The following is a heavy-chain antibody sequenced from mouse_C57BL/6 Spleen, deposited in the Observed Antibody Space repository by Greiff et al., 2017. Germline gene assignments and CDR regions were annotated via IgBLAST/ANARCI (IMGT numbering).Heavy chain of an antibody. Sequence: VQLQQSGAELMKPGASVKLSCKATGYTFTGYWIEWVKQRPGHGLEWIGEILPGSGSTNYNGKFKGKATLTADKSSSTAYMQLSSLTSEDSAVYFCARSLDYPGNAMDYWGQGTSVTVSA. J-gene: IGHJ4*01. CDR1: GYTFTGYW. D-gene: IGHD5-5*01. CDR3: ARSLDYPGNAMDY. V-gene: IGHV1-9*01. CDR2: ILPGSGST.